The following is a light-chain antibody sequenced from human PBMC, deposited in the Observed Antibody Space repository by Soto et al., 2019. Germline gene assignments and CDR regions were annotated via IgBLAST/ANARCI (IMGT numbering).Light chain of an antibody. CDR2: GAS. Sequence: IQLTQSPSSLSASVGDRVTISCRASQSIANFLAWYQQKPGKAPKLLIYGASTLQAGVPSRFSGSGSGTDFTLTISSLQPEDFAAYYCQQHNSFPIPFGPGTKVDIK. CDR3: QQHNSFPIP. CDR1: QSIANF. J-gene: IGKJ3*01. V-gene: IGKV1-9*01.